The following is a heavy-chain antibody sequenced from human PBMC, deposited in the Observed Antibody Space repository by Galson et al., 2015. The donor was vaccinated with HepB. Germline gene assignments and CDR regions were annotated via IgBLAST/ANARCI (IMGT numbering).Heavy chain of an antibody. Sequence: CAISGDSVSSNSAAWNWIRQSPSRGLEGLGRTYYRSKRDNDYAVSVKSRITINPDTSKNQFSLQLNSVTPEDTAVYYCAREAVTGDDYYYYGMDVWGQGTTVTVSS. V-gene: IGHV6-1*01. CDR3: AREAVTGDDYYYYGMDV. CDR2: TYYRSKRDN. D-gene: IGHD6-19*01. CDR1: GDSVSSNSAA. J-gene: IGHJ6*02.